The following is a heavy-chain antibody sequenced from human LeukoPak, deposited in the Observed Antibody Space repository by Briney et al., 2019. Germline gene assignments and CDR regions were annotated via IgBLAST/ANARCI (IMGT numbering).Heavy chain of an antibody. CDR1: GYTFTGHF. Sequence: GASVKVSCKASGYTFTGHFIFWVRQAPGQGLEWMGWMNPSFGGTDYAQRFHGRVTMTRDTSISTAYMEMSSLGSDDTAVYYCARVRDGDNYRNWAFDYWGQGTLVTVSS. J-gene: IGHJ4*02. V-gene: IGHV1-2*02. D-gene: IGHD5-24*01. CDR3: ARVRDGDNYRNWAFDY. CDR2: MNPSFGGT.